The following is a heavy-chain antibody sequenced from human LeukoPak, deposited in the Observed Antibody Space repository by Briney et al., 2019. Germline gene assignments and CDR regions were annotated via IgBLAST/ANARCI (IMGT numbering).Heavy chain of an antibody. V-gene: IGHV3-33*01. J-gene: IGHJ4*02. CDR3: ARAAYDNSGYLTL. D-gene: IGHD3-22*01. Sequence: GGSLRLSCVASGFTFSSYGMHWVRQAPGKGLEWVAVIWYDGTNKYHADSVKGRFTISRDSPKNTLYLQMNSLRAEDTAVYYCARAAYDNSGYLTLWGQGTLVTVSS. CDR1: GFTFSSYG. CDR2: IWYDGTNK.